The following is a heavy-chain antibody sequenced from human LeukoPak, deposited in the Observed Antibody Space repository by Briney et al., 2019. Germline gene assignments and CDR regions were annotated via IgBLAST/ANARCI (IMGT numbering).Heavy chain of an antibody. J-gene: IGHJ4*02. V-gene: IGHV3-20*04. CDR1: GYTFGDYG. D-gene: IGHD2-15*01. Sequence: GGSLRLSCAASGYTFGDYGMSWVRQVPGKGLEWVSGTNRRGDITGYADFVKGRFTISRDNARNPIYLQVNSLRAEDTAIYYCARDEKDGPLWYWGQGILVFVSS. CDR2: TNRRGDIT. CDR3: ARDEKDGPLWY.